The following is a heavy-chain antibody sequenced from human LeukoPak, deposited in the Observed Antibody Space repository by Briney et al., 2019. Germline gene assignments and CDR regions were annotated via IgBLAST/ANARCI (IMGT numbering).Heavy chain of an antibody. V-gene: IGHV4-59*01. CDR3: ARSIVGATFNYYYHYMDV. CDR2: IYYSGST. Sequence: SETLSLTCTVSGGSISSYYWSWIRQPPGKGLEWIGYIYYSGSTNYNPSLKSRVTISVDTSKNQFSLKLSSVTAADTAVYYCARSIVGATFNYYYHYMDVWGKGTTVTVSS. D-gene: IGHD1-26*01. CDR1: GGSISSYY. J-gene: IGHJ6*03.